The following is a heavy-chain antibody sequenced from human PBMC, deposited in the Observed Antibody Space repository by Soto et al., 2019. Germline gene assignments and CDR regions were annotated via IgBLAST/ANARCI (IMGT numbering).Heavy chain of an antibody. Sequence: PSEILSLTGPVSGGSIGSYSCTWIRQPPGKGLEWIGYIYSSGSTNYNPSLKSRVTISVDTSKNQFSLKLSSVTASDTSVYCCARHIRGFDVWGKGTTVTVSS. CDR3: ARHIRGFDV. V-gene: IGHV4-59*08. CDR2: IYSSGST. J-gene: IGHJ6*04. CDR1: GGSIGSYS. D-gene: IGHD2-21*01.